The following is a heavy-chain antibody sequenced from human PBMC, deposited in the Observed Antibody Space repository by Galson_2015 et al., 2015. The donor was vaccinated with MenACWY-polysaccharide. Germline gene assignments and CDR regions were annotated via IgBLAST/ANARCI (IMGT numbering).Heavy chain of an antibody. D-gene: IGHD2-21*01. V-gene: IGHV3-23*01. CDR2: SLDSGRGT. CDR1: GFTFGNHP. Sequence: SLRLSCAGSGFTFGNHPMNWVRQAPGKGLEWVSVSLDSGRGTYYADSVKGRFSISRDISKNTLYLQMNSLRVDDTAIYYCAKSGGDGVTVFATVPTAPESWGQGTLVTVSS. CDR3: AKSGGDGVTVFATVPTAPES. J-gene: IGHJ4*02.